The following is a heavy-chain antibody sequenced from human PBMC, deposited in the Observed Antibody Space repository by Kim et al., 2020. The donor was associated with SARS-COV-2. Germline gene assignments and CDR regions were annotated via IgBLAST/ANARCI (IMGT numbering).Heavy chain of an antibody. CDR2: ISSSSTI. V-gene: IGHV3-48*02. J-gene: IGHJ5*02. CDR3: ARVTYDILTGYSMPNWFDP. Sequence: GGSLRLSCAASGFTFSSYSMNWVRQAPGKGLEWVSYISSSSTIYYADSVKGRFTISRDNAKNSLYLQMNSLRDEDTAVYYCARVTYDILTGYSMPNWFDPWGQGTLVTVSS. D-gene: IGHD3-9*01. CDR1: GFTFSSYS.